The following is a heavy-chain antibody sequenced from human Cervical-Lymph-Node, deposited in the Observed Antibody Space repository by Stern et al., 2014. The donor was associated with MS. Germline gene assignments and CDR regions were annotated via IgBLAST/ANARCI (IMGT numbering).Heavy chain of an antibody. CDR2: LGWNSEGR. CDR1: GFKXXXXX. CDR3: AKADDYAAGIDA. V-gene: IGHV3-9*01. J-gene: IGHJ5*02. D-gene: IGHD3-16*01. Sequence: LRLSCEASGFKXXXXXMHWVRXXXXXXXXWXSGLGWNSEGRGYADSVQGRFTISRDNAKSSLYLQMNSLTAEDTALYYCAKADDYAAGIDAWGQGTLVVVSS.